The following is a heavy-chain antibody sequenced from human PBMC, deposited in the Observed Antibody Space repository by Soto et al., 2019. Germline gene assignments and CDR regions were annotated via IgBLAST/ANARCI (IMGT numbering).Heavy chain of an antibody. D-gene: IGHD4-17*01. Sequence: QVQLVQSGAEVKKPGASVKVSCKASGYTFTGYYMHWVRQAPGQGLEWMGWINPNSGGKNYAQKFQGRVTMTRDTSISTAYMERSRLRSDDTAVYYCARERYGDYVEYYYGMDVWGQGTTVTVSS. CDR2: INPNSGGK. CDR1: GYTFTGYY. CDR3: ARERYGDYVEYYYGMDV. V-gene: IGHV1-2*02. J-gene: IGHJ6*02.